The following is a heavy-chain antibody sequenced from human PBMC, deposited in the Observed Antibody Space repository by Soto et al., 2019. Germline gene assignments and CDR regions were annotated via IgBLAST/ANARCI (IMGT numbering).Heavy chain of an antibody. J-gene: IGHJ6*02. D-gene: IGHD5-18*01. CDR2: IIPILGIA. V-gene: IGHV1-69*02. CDR1: GGTFSSYT. Sequence: QVQLVQSGAEVKKPGSSVKVSCKASGGTFSSYTISWVRQAPGQGLEWMGRIIPILGIANYAQKFQGRVTITADKSTSTAYMELSILRSADTAVYYCARGGSAYSYGTDYGMDVWGQGTRVTVSS. CDR3: ARGGSAYSYGTDYGMDV.